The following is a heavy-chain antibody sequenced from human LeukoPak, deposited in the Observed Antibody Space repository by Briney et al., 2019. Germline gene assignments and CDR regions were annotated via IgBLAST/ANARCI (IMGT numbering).Heavy chain of an antibody. CDR2: FYYSGGT. CDR1: GGSISSSSYY. D-gene: IGHD2-15*01. V-gene: IGHV4-39*01. J-gene: IGHJ4*02. CDR3: VRRGFGSGAGY. Sequence: PSETLSLTCSVSGGSISSSSYYWGWIRQPPGKGLEWIGSFYYSGGTYYSPSLKSRVTISVNTSRSQFSLQLGSVTAADTAVYYCVRRGFGSGAGYWGQGTLVTVSS.